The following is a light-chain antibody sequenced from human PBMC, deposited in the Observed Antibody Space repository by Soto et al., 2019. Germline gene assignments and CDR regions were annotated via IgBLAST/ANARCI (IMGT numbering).Light chain of an antibody. CDR2: GAS. CDR3: QQTFSATWT. CDR1: QSITTF. Sequence: DIQMTQSPTSLSASVGDRVTITCRASQSITTFLNWYQQKPGKAPELLIFGASRLQSGVPSRFSGGGSGTDFTLTISSLQPEDFASYHCQQTFSATWTFGQGTKVDI. V-gene: IGKV1-39*01. J-gene: IGKJ1*01.